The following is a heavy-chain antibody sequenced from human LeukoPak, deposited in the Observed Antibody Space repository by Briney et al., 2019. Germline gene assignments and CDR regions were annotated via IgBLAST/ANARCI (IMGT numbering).Heavy chain of an antibody. CDR1: GFTVSSSF. CDR3: ARGRYSSSWLDF. Sequence: GGSLRLSCAASGFTVSSSFMSWVRQVPEKGLEWVSVVYRGGGADYADSVKGRFAISTDNSKNTLYLQMNSLRAEDTAVYYCARGRYSSSWLDFWGQGTLVTVSS. D-gene: IGHD6-13*01. J-gene: IGHJ4*02. V-gene: IGHV3-53*01. CDR2: VYRGGGA.